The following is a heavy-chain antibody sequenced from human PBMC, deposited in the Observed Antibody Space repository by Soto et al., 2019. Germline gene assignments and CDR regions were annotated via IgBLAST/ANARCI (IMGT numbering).Heavy chain of an antibody. CDR2: IYYSGST. D-gene: IGHD3-10*01. V-gene: IGHV4-31*03. CDR3: ASLAGNYYGSGSYPYYYYGNLV. J-gene: IGHJ6*02. CDR1: GGSISSGGYY. Sequence: PSETLSLTCTVSGGSISSGGYYWSWIRQHPGKGLEWIGYIYYSGSTYYNPSLKSRVTISVDTSKNQFSLKLSSVTAADTAVYYCASLAGNYYGSGSYPYYYYGNLVWCQGDAVTVSS.